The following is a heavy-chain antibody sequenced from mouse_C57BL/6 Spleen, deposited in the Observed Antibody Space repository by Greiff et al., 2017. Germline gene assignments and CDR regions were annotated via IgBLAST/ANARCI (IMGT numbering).Heavy chain of an antibody. V-gene: IGHV5-9-1*02. CDR3: TREPDLPYAMDY. CDR1: GFTFSSYA. Sequence: EVMLVESGEGLVKPGGSLKLSCAASGFTFSSYAMSWVRQTPEKRLEWVAYISSGGDYIYYAATVKGRFTISRDNARNTLYLQMSSLKSEDTAMYYCTREPDLPYAMDYWGQGTSVTVSS. J-gene: IGHJ4*01. CDR2: ISSGGDYI.